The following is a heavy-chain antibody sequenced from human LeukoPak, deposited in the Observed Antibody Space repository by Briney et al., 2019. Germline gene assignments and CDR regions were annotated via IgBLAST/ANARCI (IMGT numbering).Heavy chain of an antibody. J-gene: IGHJ4*02. CDR1: GFPFSSYA. D-gene: IGHD1-26*01. V-gene: IGHV3-21*01. CDR2: ISSSSSYI. Sequence: GGSLRLSCEASGFPFSSYAMTWVRQAPGKGLEWVSSISSSSSYIYFADSVKGRFTISRDNAKSSVYLQMNSLRAEDTAVYYCARALASGSSAFDYWGQGTLVTVSS. CDR3: ARALASGSSAFDY.